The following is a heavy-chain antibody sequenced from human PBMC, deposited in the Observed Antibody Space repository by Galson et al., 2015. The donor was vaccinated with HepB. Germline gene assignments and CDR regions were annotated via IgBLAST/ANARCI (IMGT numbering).Heavy chain of an antibody. Sequence: SLRLSCAASGFTFSSYGMHWVRQAPGKGLEWVAIISYDGSNKYYADSVKGRFTISRDNSKNTLYLQMNSLRAEDTAVYYCAKRETGYYYYGMDVWGQGTTVTVSS. J-gene: IGHJ6*02. CDR1: GFTFSSYG. V-gene: IGHV3-30*18. CDR3: AKRETGYYYYGMDV. D-gene: IGHD1-26*01. CDR2: ISYDGSNK.